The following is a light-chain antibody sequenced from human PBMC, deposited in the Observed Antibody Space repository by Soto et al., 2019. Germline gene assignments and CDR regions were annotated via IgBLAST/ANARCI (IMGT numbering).Light chain of an antibody. CDR3: LQHNSYQWT. V-gene: IGKV1-17*03. Sequence: DIQMTQSPSAMSASVGDRVTITCRASQGISNYLAWFQQKQGKVPKRLIYAASSLQSGVQSRFSGSGSGREGTLTILSLQTEEFADYCCLQHNSYQWTFGQGTKVEIK. CDR1: QGISNY. J-gene: IGKJ1*01. CDR2: AAS.